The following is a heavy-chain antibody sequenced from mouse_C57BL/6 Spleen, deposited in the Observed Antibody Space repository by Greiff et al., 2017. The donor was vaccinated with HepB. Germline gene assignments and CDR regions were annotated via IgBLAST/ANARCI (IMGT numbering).Heavy chain of an antibody. CDR1: GYTFTDYY. CDR3: ARNYGSRYWYFDV. V-gene: IGHV1-26*01. J-gene: IGHJ1*03. D-gene: IGHD1-1*01. CDR2: INPNNGGT. Sequence: EVKLQQSGPELVKPGASVKISCKASGYTFTDYYMNWVKQSHGKSLEWIGDINPNNGGTSYNQKFKGKATLTVDKSSSTAYMELRSLTSEDSAVYYCARNYGSRYWYFDVWGTGTTVTVSS.